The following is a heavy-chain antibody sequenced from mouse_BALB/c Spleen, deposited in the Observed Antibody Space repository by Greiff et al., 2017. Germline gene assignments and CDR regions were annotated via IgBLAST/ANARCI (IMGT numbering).Heavy chain of an antibody. CDR2: ISTYYGDA. V-gene: IGHV1S137*01. D-gene: IGHD4-1*01. J-gene: IGHJ4*01. Sequence: QVQLQQSGAELVRPGVSVKISCKGSGYTFTDYAMHWVKQSHAKSLEWIGVISTYYGDASYNQKFKGKATMTVDKSSSTAYMELARLTSEDSAIYYCAKTGTNYYAMDYWGQGTSVTVSS. CDR3: AKTGTNYYAMDY. CDR1: GYTFTDYA.